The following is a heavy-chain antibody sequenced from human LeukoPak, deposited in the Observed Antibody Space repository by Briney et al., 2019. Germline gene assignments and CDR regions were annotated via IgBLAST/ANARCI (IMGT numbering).Heavy chain of an antibody. Sequence: GGSLRLSCAASGFTFRSYSMNWVRQAPGKGLEWVSSISSSSYIYYADSVKGRFTISRDNSKNTLYLQMNSLRAEDTAVYYCAKTMDTAMGIDYWGQGTLVTVSS. J-gene: IGHJ4*02. CDR3: AKTMDTAMGIDY. V-gene: IGHV3-21*04. CDR2: ISSSSYI. D-gene: IGHD5-18*01. CDR1: GFTFRSYS.